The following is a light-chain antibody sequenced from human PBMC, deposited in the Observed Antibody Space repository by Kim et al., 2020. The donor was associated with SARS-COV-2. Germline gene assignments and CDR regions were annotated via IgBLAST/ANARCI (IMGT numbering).Light chain of an antibody. V-gene: IGKV3-15*01. Sequence: PGERATLSCRASQTINNRLVWYQQKPGQAPRLLIYDATTTATGVPARFIGSGSETDFTLTISSLQSEDFAVYYCQQSNDWPPLTFGQGTKVDIK. CDR2: DAT. CDR1: QTINNR. J-gene: IGKJ1*01. CDR3: QQSNDWPPLT.